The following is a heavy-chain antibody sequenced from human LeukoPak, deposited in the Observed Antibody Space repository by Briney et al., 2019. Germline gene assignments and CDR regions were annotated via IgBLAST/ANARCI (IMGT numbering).Heavy chain of an antibody. CDR1: GFTFSSYE. D-gene: IGHD5-24*01. CDR3: ARDIQLST. V-gene: IGHV3-48*03. CDR2: ISSSGSTI. J-gene: IGHJ3*01. Sequence: GGSLRLSCAASGFTFSSYEMNWVRQAPGKGPEWVSYISSSGSTIYYADSVRGRFTISRDNSKDTLYLQMNSLRAEDTAIYYCARDIQLSTWGLGTMVTVSS.